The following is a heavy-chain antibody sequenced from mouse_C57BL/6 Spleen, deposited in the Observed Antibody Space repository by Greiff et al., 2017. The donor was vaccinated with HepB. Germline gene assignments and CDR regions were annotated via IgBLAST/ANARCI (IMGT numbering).Heavy chain of an antibody. J-gene: IGHJ4*01. Sequence: QVQLQQPGAELVMPGASVKLSCKASGYTFTSYWMHWVKQRPGQGLEWIGEIDPSDSYTNYNQKFKGKSTLTVDKSYSTAYMQLSSLTSEDSAVYYCARRGITTYYYAMDYWGQGTSVTVSS. D-gene: IGHD2-4*01. CDR3: ARRGITTYYYAMDY. CDR2: IDPSDSYT. CDR1: GYTFTSYW. V-gene: IGHV1-69*01.